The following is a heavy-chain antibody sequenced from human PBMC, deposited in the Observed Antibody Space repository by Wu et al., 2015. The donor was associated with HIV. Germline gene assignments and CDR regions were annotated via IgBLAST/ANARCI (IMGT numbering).Heavy chain of an antibody. V-gene: IGHV1-2*02. Sequence: QVQLVQSGAEVKKPGSSVKVSCKASGGTFSSYAISWVRQAPGQGLEWMGWINPNSGGTNYAQKFQGRVTMTRDTSISTAYMELSRLRSDDTAVYYCARDSWEVGATPVGYWGQGTLVTVSS. CDR1: GGTFSSYA. CDR3: ARDSWEVGATPVGY. CDR2: INPNSGGT. J-gene: IGHJ4*02. D-gene: IGHD1-26*01.